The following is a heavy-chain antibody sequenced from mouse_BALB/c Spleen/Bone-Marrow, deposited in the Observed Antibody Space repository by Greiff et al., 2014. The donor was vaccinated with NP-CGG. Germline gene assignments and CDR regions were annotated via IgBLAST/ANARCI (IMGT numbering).Heavy chain of an antibody. Sequence: VQLKESGPELVKPGASMKISCKASGYSFTGYTMNWVKQSHGKNLEWIGLINPYNGGTSYNQKFKGKATLTVDKSSSTAYMELLCLTSEDSAVYYCARDYYGFSYGFAYWGQGTLVTVSA. J-gene: IGHJ3*01. D-gene: IGHD1-1*01. CDR1: GYSFTGYT. V-gene: IGHV1-18*01. CDR2: INPYNGGT. CDR3: ARDYYGFSYGFAY.